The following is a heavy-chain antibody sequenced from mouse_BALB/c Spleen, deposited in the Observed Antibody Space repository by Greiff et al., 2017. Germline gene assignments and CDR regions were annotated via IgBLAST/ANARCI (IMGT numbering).Heavy chain of an antibody. CDR3: ARGGDCGSLDY. Sequence: QVQLQQPGAELVKPGASVKLSCKASGYTFTSYWMHWVKQRPGQGLEWIGEIDPSDSYTNYNQKFKGKATLTVDKSSSTAYMQLSSLTSEDSAVYYCARGGDCGSLDYWGQGTTLTVSS. CDR2: IDPSDSYT. D-gene: IGHD1-1*01. CDR1: GYTFTSYW. V-gene: IGHV1-69*02. J-gene: IGHJ2*01.